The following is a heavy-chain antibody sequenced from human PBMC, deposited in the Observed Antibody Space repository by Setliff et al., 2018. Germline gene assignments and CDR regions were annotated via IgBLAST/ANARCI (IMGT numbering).Heavy chain of an antibody. V-gene: IGHV4-31*11. D-gene: IGHD3-9*01. CDR2: IYYSGST. Sequence: SETLSLTCAVYGGSFSGYYWSWIRQHPGKGLEWIGYIYYSGSTYYNPSLKSRVTISVDTSKNQFSLKLSSVTAADTAVYYCARASSLTRKHLAFDLWGQGTMVTVSS. CDR1: GGSFSGYY. CDR3: ARASSLTRKHLAFDL. J-gene: IGHJ3*01.